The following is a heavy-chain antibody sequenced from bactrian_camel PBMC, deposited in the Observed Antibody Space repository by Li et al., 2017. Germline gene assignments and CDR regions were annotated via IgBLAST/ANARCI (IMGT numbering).Heavy chain of an antibody. Sequence: VQLVESGGGSVQAGGSLRLSCAASREYPLIGYCVGWFRESPGKEREGVARIMTDDSTWYSDSVKGRFTISRDSAKNTVYLQMNSLKPEDTAMYYCAARGPYCYTKLSVRDFTYWGQGTQVTVS. J-gene: IGHJ6*01. CDR1: REYPLIGYC. CDR3: AARGPYCYTKLSVRDFTY. V-gene: IGHV3S55*01. D-gene: IGHD2*01. CDR2: IMTDDST.